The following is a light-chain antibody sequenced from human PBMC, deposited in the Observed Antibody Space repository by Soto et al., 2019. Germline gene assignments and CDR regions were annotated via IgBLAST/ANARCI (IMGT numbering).Light chain of an antibody. CDR3: QSYDNSLSVHVV. J-gene: IGLJ2*01. CDR2: VNS. V-gene: IGLV1-40*01. CDR1: SSNIGAGYD. Sequence: QSVLTQPPSVSGAPGQRGTISCTGNSSNIGAGYDVHWYQQVPGTSPKLLIFVNSNRPSGVPDRFSGSKSGTSASLAITGLQAEDEADYYCQSYDNSLSVHVVFGGGTQLTVL.